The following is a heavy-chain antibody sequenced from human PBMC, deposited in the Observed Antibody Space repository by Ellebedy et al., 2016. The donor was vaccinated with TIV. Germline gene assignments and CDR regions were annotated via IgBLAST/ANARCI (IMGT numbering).Heavy chain of an antibody. Sequence: GGSLSLSXVASGFTVRSHGIYWVRQAPGKGLEWVAVISSDGSNKYYADSVKGRFTISRDNSKNTLYLQMNSLRTGDMAVYYCARGGSSGSSDYWGQGTLVTVSS. CDR2: ISSDGSNK. CDR3: ARGGSSGSSDY. V-gene: IGHV3-30*03. J-gene: IGHJ4*02. CDR1: GFTVRSHG. D-gene: IGHD3-10*01.